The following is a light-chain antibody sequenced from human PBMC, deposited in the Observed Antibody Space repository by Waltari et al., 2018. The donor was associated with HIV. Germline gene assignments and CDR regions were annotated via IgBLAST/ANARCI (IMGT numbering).Light chain of an antibody. CDR3: QAWNTSTGV. Sequence: SYELIQPPSVSVSPGQTATITCPGDKLGDKYVCWYQQKPGQSPVLVVYQDNKRPSGIPERFSGSNSGNTATLTINGTQAVDEGDYDCQAWNTSTGVFGAGTKVSVL. CDR1: KLGDKY. V-gene: IGLV3-1*01. J-gene: IGLJ1*01. CDR2: QDN.